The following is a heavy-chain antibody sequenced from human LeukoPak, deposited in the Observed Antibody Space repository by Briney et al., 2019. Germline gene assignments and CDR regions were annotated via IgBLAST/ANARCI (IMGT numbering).Heavy chain of an antibody. CDR3: ARERGYCVSSSCYTSDAFDI. J-gene: IGHJ3*02. CDR2: INPNSGGT. CDR1: GYTFTSYA. V-gene: IGHV1-2*02. D-gene: IGHD2-2*02. Sequence: ASVKVSCKASGYTFTSYAMNWVRQAPGQGLEWMGWINPNSGGTNYAQKFQGRVTMTRDTSISTAYMGVNRLRSDDTAVYYCARERGYCVSSSCYTSDAFDIWGQGTMVTVSS.